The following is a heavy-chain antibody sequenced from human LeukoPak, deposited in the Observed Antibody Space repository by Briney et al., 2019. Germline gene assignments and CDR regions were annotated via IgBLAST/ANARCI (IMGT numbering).Heavy chain of an antibody. CDR3: AKWGGYDVLTGYYVPDY. V-gene: IGHV3-23*01. CDR1: GFTFSNYA. CDR2: ILGSGGST. Sequence: GASLRLSCAASGFTFSNYAMSWVRQAPGKGLEWVSAILGSGGSTYYADSVKGRFTVSRDNSKSTLYLQMNSLRAEDTALYYCAKWGGYDVLTGYYVPDYWGQGTLVTVSS. J-gene: IGHJ4*02. D-gene: IGHD3-9*01.